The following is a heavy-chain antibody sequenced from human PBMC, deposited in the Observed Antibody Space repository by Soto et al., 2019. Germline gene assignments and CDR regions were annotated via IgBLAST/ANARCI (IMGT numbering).Heavy chain of an antibody. Sequence: SETLSLTCTVSGGSISSYYWSWIRQPPGKGLEWIGYIYYSGSTNYNPSLKSRVTISVDTSKNQFSLKLSSVTAADTAVYYCAIYYYDSSGYFDYWGQGTLVTVSS. CDR1: GGSISSYY. D-gene: IGHD3-22*01. CDR2: IYYSGST. CDR3: AIYYYDSSGYFDY. V-gene: IGHV4-59*01. J-gene: IGHJ4*02.